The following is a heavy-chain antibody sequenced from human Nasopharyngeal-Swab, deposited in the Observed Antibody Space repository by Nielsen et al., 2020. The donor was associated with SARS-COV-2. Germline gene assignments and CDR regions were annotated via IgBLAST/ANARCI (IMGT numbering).Heavy chain of an antibody. CDR2: INSDGSST. J-gene: IGHJ3*02. D-gene: IGHD6-19*01. V-gene: IGHV3-74*01. CDR3: ARDQRSSGDAFDI. CDR1: GITFSSYW. Sequence: GESLKISCAASGITFSSYWMHWVRQAPGKGLVWVSRINSDGSSTSYADSVKGRFTISRDNAKNTLYLQMNSLRAEDTAVYYCARDQRSSGDAFDIWGQGTMVTVSS.